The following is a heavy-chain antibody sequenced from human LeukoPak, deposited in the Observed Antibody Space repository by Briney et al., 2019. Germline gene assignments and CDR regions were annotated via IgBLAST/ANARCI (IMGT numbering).Heavy chain of an antibody. Sequence: GGSLRLSCAASRFTLSTYWMSWVRQAPGKGLEWVAHIKQDGSQECYVDSVKGRFTISRDSAKNSLYLQMNSLRAEDTAVYYCAKNYYDSSGYYYAEALDYWGQGTLVTVSS. V-gene: IGHV3-7*01. D-gene: IGHD3-22*01. J-gene: IGHJ4*02. CDR3: AKNYYDSSGYYYAEALDY. CDR2: IKQDGSQE. CDR1: RFTLSTYW.